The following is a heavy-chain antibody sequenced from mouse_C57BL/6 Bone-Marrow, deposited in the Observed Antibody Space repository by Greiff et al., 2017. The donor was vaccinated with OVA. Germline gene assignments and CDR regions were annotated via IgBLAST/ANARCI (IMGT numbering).Heavy chain of an antibody. CDR1: GYSITSGYY. D-gene: IGHD1-1*01. CDR3: ARENYGSSYYAMDY. V-gene: IGHV3-6*01. CDR2: ISYDGSN. Sequence: DVKLQESGPGLVKPSQSLSLTCSVTGYSITSGYYWNWIRQFPGNKLEWMGYISYDGSNNYNPSLKNRISITRDTSKNQFFLKLNSVTTEDTATYYCARENYGSSYYAMDYWGQGTSVTVSS. J-gene: IGHJ4*01.